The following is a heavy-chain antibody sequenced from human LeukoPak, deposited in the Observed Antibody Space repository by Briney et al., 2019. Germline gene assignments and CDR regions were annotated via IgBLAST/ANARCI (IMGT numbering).Heavy chain of an antibody. J-gene: IGHJ4*02. CDR3: ARGWIQLWFVDY. CDR2: INPNSGGT. D-gene: IGHD5-18*01. CDR1: GYTFTGYY. Sequence: ASVKVSCKASGYTFTGYYMQWVRQAPGQGLEWMGRINPNSGGTNYAQKFQGRVTMTRDTSISTAYMELSRLRSDDTAVYYCARGWIQLWFVDYWGQRTLVTVSS. V-gene: IGHV1-2*06.